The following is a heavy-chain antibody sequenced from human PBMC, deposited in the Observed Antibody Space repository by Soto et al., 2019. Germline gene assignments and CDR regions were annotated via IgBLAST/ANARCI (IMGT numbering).Heavy chain of an antibody. D-gene: IGHD3-22*01. CDR2: IIPIFGTA. V-gene: IGHV1-69*13. Sequence: SVKVSCKASGGTFSSYAISWVRQAPGQGLEWMGGIIPIFGTANYAQKFQGRVTITADESTSTAYMELSSLRSEDTAVYYCATRYYDSSGYWPYGMDVWGQGTTVTVSS. CDR1: GGTFSSYA. J-gene: IGHJ6*02. CDR3: ATRYYDSSGYWPYGMDV.